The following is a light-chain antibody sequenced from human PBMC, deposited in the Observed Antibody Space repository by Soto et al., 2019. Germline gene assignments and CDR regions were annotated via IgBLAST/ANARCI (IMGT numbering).Light chain of an antibody. V-gene: IGKV1-5*01. J-gene: IGKJ2*01. CDR2: DAS. Sequence: DIQVTQSPSTLSASVGDRVTITCRASQTITNWLAWYQQRPGKAPKLLIYDASSLKSGVPSRFSGSGSGTEFTLTISSLQPDDFATYYCQHYDSYPYTFGQGTNLEIK. CDR3: QHYDSYPYT. CDR1: QTITNW.